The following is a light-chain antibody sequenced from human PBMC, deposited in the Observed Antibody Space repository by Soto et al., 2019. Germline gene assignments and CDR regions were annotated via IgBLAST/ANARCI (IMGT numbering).Light chain of an antibody. CDR3: CSYAGSYTLYV. CDR2: DVS. Sequence: QSALTQPRSVSGSPGQSVTISCTGTSSDVGGYNYVSWYQQHPGKAPKLMIYDVSKRPSVVPDRFSGSKSGTTASLTISGLQAEDEADYYCCSYAGSYTLYVFGTGTKLTVL. J-gene: IGLJ1*01. CDR1: SSDVGGYNY. V-gene: IGLV2-11*01.